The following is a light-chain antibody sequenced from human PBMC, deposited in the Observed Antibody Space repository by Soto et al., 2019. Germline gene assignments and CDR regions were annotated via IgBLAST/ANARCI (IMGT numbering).Light chain of an antibody. CDR3: QSYDTSLRGSEV. CDR2: GNN. J-gene: IGLJ2*01. CDR1: SSNIGAGYD. V-gene: IGLV1-40*01. Sequence: QTVVTQPPSVSGAPGQRVTISCTGGSSNIGAGYDVHWYQQLPGTAPKLLIYGNNNRPSGVPDRFSVSKSGTSASLAITGLQTEDEADYYCQSYDTSLRGSEVFGGGTQLTVL.